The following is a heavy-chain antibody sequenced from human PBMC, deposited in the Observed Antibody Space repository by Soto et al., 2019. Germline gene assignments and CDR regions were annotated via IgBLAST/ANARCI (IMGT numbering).Heavy chain of an antibody. V-gene: IGHV3-73*02. CDR1: GFTFTDSA. J-gene: IGHJ4*02. D-gene: IGHD2-21*01. CDR3: SRRRDWTATDPLDY. CDR2: IRNKVNTYAT. Sequence: EVQLVESGGGLVQPGGSLKLSCAASGFTFTDSAIHWVRQASGKGPEWVGRIRNKVNTYATAYAASVKGRFTISRDDATGTTCPQMNSLKSEDTAVYYCSRRRDWTATDPLDYWGQGTLVTVSS.